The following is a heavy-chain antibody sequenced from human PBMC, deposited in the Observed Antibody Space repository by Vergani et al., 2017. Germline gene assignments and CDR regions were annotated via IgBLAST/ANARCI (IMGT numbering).Heavy chain of an antibody. CDR3: ARALYYYDSSGLFDY. V-gene: IGHV4-59*01. CDR1: GGSISSYY. D-gene: IGHD3-22*01. CDR2: IYYSGST. J-gene: IGHJ4*02. Sequence: QVQLQESGPGLVKPSETLSLTCTVSGGSISSYYWSWIRQPPGKGLEWIGYIYYSGSTNYNPSLKSRVTISVDTSKNQFSLKLSSVTAADTAVYYCARALYYYDSSGLFDYWGQGTLVTVSS.